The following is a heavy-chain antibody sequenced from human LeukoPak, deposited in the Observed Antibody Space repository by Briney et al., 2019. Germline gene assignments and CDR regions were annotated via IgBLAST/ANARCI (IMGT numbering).Heavy chain of an antibody. V-gene: IGHV3-66*01. Sequence: GGSLRLSCAASGFTVSSNDMNWVRQAPGKGLEWVSVIYSGGNTYYADSVKGRFTISRDNSKNTLYLQMKSLRAEDTAVYYCARSSHYNPWDWGQGTLVTVSS. CDR1: GFTVSSND. D-gene: IGHD5-24*01. CDR3: ARSSHYNPWD. J-gene: IGHJ4*02. CDR2: IYSGGNT.